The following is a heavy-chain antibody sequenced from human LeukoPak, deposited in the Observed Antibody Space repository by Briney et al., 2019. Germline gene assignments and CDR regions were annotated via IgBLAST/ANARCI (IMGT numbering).Heavy chain of an antibody. V-gene: IGHV3-73*01. Sequence: PGGSLRLSCAASGFTFSGSALHWVRQASGKGLEWVGRIRSTANGYATAYAASVKGRFTISRDDSKNTAYLQMGSLKTEDTAVYYCTGNYYGSGSYADFDYWGQGTLVTV. D-gene: IGHD3-10*01. CDR2: IRSTANGYAT. CDR3: TGNYYGSGSYADFDY. J-gene: IGHJ4*02. CDR1: GFTFSGSA.